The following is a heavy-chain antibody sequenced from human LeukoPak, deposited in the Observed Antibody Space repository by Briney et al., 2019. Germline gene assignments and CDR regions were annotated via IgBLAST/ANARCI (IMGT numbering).Heavy chain of an antibody. D-gene: IGHD3-22*01. CDR2: IKQDGSEK. J-gene: IGHJ4*02. V-gene: IGHV3-7*04. Sequence: GGSLRLSCAASGFTFSSYWMSWVRQAPGKGPEWVANIKQDGSEKYYVDSVKGRFTISRDNAKNSLYLQMNSLRAEDTAVYYCARAGGYDYFDYWGQGTLVTVSS. CDR1: GFTFSSYW. CDR3: ARAGGYDYFDY.